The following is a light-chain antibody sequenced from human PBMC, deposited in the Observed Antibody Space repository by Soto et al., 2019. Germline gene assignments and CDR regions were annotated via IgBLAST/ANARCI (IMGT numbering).Light chain of an antibody. CDR1: QSVSSY. J-gene: IGKJ5*01. Sequence: EIVLTQSPATRSFSPGERATLSGGASQSVSSYLVWYQQKPGQAPRLLIYDASNRATGIPDRFSGSGSGTDFTLTISRLEPEDFAVYCCQQYGSSRDTFGQGTRLEIK. CDR3: QQYGSSRDT. V-gene: IGKV3D-20*01. CDR2: DAS.